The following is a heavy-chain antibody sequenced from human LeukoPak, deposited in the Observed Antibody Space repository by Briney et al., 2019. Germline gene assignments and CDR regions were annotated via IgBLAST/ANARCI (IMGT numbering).Heavy chain of an antibody. V-gene: IGHV3-33*01. CDR3: ARDPDYDILTGYSYYFDY. J-gene: IGHJ4*02. CDR1: GFTFSSYG. D-gene: IGHD3-9*01. CDR2: IWYDGSNK. Sequence: GRSLRLSCAASGFTFSSYGMHWVRQAPGKGLEWVAVIWYDGSNKYYADSVKGRFTISRDNSKNTLYLQMNSLRAEGTAVYYCARDPDYDILTGYSYYFDYWGQGTLVTVSS.